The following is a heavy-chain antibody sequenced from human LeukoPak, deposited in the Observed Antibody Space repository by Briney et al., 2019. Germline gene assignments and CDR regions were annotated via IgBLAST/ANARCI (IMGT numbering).Heavy chain of an antibody. D-gene: IGHD1-1*01. CDR2: IYYSGST. V-gene: IGHV4-39*07. J-gene: IGHJ3*02. CDR1: GGSISSSSYY. CDR3: AREKLEGAFDI. Sequence: KASETLSLTCTVSGGSISSSSYYWGWIRQPPGKGLECIGSIYYSGSTYYNPSLKSRVTISVDTSKNQFSLKLSSVTAADTAVYYCAREKLEGAFDIWGQGTMVTVSS.